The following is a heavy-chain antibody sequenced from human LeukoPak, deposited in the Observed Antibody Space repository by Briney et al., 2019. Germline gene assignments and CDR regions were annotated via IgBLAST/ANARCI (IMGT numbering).Heavy chain of an antibody. CDR3: ARRSRVGYSSFMTIEYYFDY. D-gene: IGHD6-13*01. V-gene: IGHV4-59*08. CDR1: GGSISSYY. Sequence: SETLSLTCTVSGGSISSYYWSWIRQPPGKGLEWIGYIYYSGSTNYNPSLKSRVTISVDTSKNQFSLKLSSVTAADTAVYYCARRSRVGYSSFMTIEYYFDYWGQGTLVTVSS. CDR2: IYYSGST. J-gene: IGHJ4*02.